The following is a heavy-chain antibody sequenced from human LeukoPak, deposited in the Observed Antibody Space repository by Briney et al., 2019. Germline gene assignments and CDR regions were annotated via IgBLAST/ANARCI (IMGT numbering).Heavy chain of an antibody. CDR2: FDPEDGES. Sequence: GAPVKVSCKVSGASLSETSIHWVRQAPGQWLEWMGGFDPEDGESIFAQSFQGRFSMTEDTSIDTAYMELRSLRLQDTAVYYCATADKWEPLDYWGQGTLVTVSS. D-gene: IGHD1-26*01. V-gene: IGHV1-24*01. CDR3: ATADKWEPLDY. J-gene: IGHJ4*02. CDR1: GASLSETS.